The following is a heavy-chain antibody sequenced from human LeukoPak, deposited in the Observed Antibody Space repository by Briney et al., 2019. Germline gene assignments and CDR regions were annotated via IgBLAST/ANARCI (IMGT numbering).Heavy chain of an antibody. Sequence: GGSLRLSCAASGLTFSSYAMSWARQAPGKGLEWVSGISGSGGSTYHADSVKGRFTISRDNSKNTLYLQMNSLRAEDTAVYHCAKGVDGDYVDYWGQGTLVTVSS. CDR1: GLTFSSYA. CDR2: ISGSGGST. J-gene: IGHJ4*02. D-gene: IGHD4-17*01. CDR3: AKGVDGDYVDY. V-gene: IGHV3-23*01.